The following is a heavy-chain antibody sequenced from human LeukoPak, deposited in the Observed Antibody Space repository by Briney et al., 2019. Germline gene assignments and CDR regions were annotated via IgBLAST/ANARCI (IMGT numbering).Heavy chain of an antibody. CDR1: GGTFSSYA. Sequence: ASVKVSCKASGGTFSSYAISWVRQAPGQGLEWMGGIIPIFGTANYAQKFQGRVTITADKSTSTAYMELSSLRSEDTAVYYCARAASHSYGNPPGYWGQGTLVTVSS. V-gene: IGHV1-69*06. D-gene: IGHD5-18*01. CDR2: IIPIFGTA. CDR3: ARAASHSYGNPPGY. J-gene: IGHJ4*02.